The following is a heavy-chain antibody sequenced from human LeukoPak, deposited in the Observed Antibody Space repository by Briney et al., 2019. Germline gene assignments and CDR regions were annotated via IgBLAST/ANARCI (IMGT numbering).Heavy chain of an antibody. D-gene: IGHD3-10*01. CDR3: ARRMVRGVKSYMDV. CDR2: INHSGST. Sequence: SETLSLTCAVYGGSFSGYYWSWIRQPPGKGLEWIGEINHSGSTNYNPSLKSRVTISVDTSKNQFSLKLSSVTAADTAVYYCARRMVRGVKSYMDVWGKGTTVTISS. V-gene: IGHV4-34*01. CDR1: GGSFSGYY. J-gene: IGHJ6*03.